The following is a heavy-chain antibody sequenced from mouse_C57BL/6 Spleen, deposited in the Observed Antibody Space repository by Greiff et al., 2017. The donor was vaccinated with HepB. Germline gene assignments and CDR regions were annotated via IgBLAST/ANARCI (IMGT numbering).Heavy chain of an antibody. Sequence: QVQLQQPGAELVRPGSSVKLSCKASGYTFTSYWMDWVKQRPGQGLDWIGNIYPSDSETHYNQKFKDKATLTVDKSSSTAYMQLSSLTSEDSAVYYCARDYVSSYGSYFDYWGQGTTLTVSS. J-gene: IGHJ2*01. D-gene: IGHD1-1*01. CDR3: ARDYVSSYGSYFDY. V-gene: IGHV1-61*01. CDR1: GYTFTSYW. CDR2: IYPSDSET.